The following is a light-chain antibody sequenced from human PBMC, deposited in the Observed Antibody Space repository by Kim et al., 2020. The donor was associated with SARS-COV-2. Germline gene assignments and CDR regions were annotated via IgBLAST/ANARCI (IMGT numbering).Light chain of an antibody. Sequence: VNISCTGSSSNSGAGYDVNWYQQLPGTAPKLLIYGNSNRPSGVPDRFSGSKSGTSASLAITGLQAEDEADYYCQSYDSSLSGFYVFGTGTKVTVL. CDR3: QSYDSSLSGFYV. CDR2: GNS. V-gene: IGLV1-40*01. CDR1: SSNSGAGYD. J-gene: IGLJ1*01.